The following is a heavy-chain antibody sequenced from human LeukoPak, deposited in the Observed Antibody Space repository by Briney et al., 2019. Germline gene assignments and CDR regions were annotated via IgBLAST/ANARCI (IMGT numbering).Heavy chain of an antibody. J-gene: IGHJ4*02. Sequence: PGGSLRLSCAASGFTFSSYSMNWVRQAPGKGLEWVSSISSSSSYIYYADSVKGRFTISRDNAKNSLYLQMNSLRAEDTALYYCAKSGEVGASSPLDFDYWGQGTLVTVSS. CDR2: ISSSSSYI. CDR1: GFTFSSYS. D-gene: IGHD1-26*01. CDR3: AKSGEVGASSPLDFDY. V-gene: IGHV3-21*04.